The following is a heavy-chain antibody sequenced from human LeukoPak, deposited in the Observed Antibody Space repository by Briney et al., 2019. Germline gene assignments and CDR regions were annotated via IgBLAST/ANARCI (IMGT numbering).Heavy chain of an antibody. J-gene: IGHJ4*02. CDR2: ISGSGGST. CDR1: GFTFSSYG. Sequence: GGTLRLSCAASGFTFSSYGMSWVRQAPGKGLEWVSAISGSGGSTYYADSVKGRFTISRDNSKNTLYLQMGSLRGEDTAVYYCARDSFYTGYDRGFGYWGQGTLVTVSS. V-gene: IGHV3-23*01. D-gene: IGHD5-12*01. CDR3: ARDSFYTGYDRGFGY.